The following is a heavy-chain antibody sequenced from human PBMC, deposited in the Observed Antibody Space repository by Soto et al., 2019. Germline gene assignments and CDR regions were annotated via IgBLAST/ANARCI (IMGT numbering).Heavy chain of an antibody. Sequence: QVQLVQSGAEVKKPGASVKVSCKASGYTFITYDINWVRQATGQGLEWMGWMNPSNGNAGYAQKFQGRVTMTRNTSISTAYMELSSLRSDDTAVYFCARRKERSGPNYFGSWGQGSLVTVSS. V-gene: IGHV1-8*01. CDR1: GYTFITYD. CDR3: ARRKERSGPNYFGS. CDR2: MNPSNGNA. J-gene: IGHJ4*02. D-gene: IGHD6-25*01.